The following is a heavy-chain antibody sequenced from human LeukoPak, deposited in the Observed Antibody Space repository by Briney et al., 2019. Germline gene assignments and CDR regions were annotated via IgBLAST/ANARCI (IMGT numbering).Heavy chain of an antibody. V-gene: IGHV3-74*01. CDR1: GFTFSTYW. CDR2: INSDGSST. CDR3: ARDRSLAS. J-gene: IGHJ4*02. Sequence: GGSLRLSCAASGFTFSTYWVHWVRQAPGMGLVWVSRINSDGSSTGYADSVKGRFTISRDNAKNTLCLQMNSLRAEDTAVYYCARDRSLASWGQGTLVTVSS.